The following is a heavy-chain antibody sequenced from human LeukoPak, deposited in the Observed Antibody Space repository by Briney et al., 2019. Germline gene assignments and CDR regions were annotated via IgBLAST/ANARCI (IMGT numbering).Heavy chain of an antibody. CDR2: ISSSSSTI. CDR3: AKTPLRGPFDY. V-gene: IGHV3-48*01. Sequence: GGSLRLSCTASGFTFSTYSMNWVRQAPGKGLEWVSYISSSSSTIYYADSVKGRFTISRDNAKNSLYLQMNSLRAEDTAVYYCAKTPLRGPFDYWGQGTLVTVSS. J-gene: IGHJ4*02. CDR1: GFTFSTYS.